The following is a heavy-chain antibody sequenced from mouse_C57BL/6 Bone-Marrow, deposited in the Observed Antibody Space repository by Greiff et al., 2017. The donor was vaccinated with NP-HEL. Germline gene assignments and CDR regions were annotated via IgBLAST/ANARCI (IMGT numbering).Heavy chain of an antibody. CDR1: GYSFTSYY. J-gene: IGHJ1*03. CDR2: IYPGSGNT. V-gene: IGHV1-66*01. D-gene: IGHD1-1*02. CDR3: ARCGTPRYFDV. Sequence: VKLVESGPELVKPGASVKISCKASGYSFTSYYIHWVKQRPGQGLEWIGWIYPGSGNTKYNEKFKGKATLTADTSSSTAYMQLSSLTSEDSAVYYCARCGTPRYFDVWGTGTTVTVSS.